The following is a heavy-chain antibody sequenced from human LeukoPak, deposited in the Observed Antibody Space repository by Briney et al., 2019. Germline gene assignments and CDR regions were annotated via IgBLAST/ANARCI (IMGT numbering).Heavy chain of an antibody. CDR2: IIAYNGNT. V-gene: IGHV1-18*01. J-gene: IGHJ6*02. Sequence: ASVKVSCKASGYTFTNYGISWVRQAPGQGLEGMGWIIAYNGNTNYAQKLQGRVTMTTDTSTSTAYMELRSLRSDDTAVYYCARDPLSSGWPYYYYDGMDVWGQGTTVTVSS. D-gene: IGHD6-19*01. CDR1: GYTFTNYG. CDR3: ARDPLSSGWPYYYYDGMDV.